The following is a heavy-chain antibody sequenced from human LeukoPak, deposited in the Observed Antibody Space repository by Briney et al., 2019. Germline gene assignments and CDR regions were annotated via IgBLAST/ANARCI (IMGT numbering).Heavy chain of an antibody. D-gene: IGHD2-21*02. CDR3: AKDPTYCGGDCHNWFDP. V-gene: IGHV3-23*01. Sequence: GGTLRLSCAAAGFTFSHYAMSWVRQAPGKGLEWVSAISGSGGSTYYADSVKGRFTISRDNSKNTLYLQMNSLRAEDTAVYYCAKDPTYCGGDCHNWFDPWGQGTLVTVSS. J-gene: IGHJ5*02. CDR1: GFTFSHYA. CDR2: ISGSGGST.